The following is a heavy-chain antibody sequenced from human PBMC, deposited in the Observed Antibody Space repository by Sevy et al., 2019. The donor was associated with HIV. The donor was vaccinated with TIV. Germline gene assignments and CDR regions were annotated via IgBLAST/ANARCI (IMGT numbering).Heavy chain of an antibody. CDR1: GFTFSSYW. CDR2: IKQDGSEK. Sequence: GGSLRLSCAASGFTFSSYWMSWVRQAPGKGLEWVANIKQDGSEKYYVDSVKGRFTIYRDNAKNSLYLQMNSLRAEDTAVYYCARVPDYYDSSGYYYYFYGMDVWGQGTTVTVSS. CDR3: ARVPDYYDSSGYYYYFYGMDV. D-gene: IGHD3-22*01. V-gene: IGHV3-7*01. J-gene: IGHJ6*02.